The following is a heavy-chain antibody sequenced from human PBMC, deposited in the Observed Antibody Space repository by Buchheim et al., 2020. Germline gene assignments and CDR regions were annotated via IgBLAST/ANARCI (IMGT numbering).Heavy chain of an antibody. CDR1: GFTFSSYE. V-gene: IGHV3-48*03. D-gene: IGHD2-15*01. CDR3: AREGIVVVVAASPGGMDV. CDR2: ISSSGSTI. Sequence: EVQLVESGGGVVRPGGSLRLSCAASGFTFSSYEMNWVRQAPGKGLEWVSYISSSGSTIYYADSVKGRFTISRDNAKNSLYLQMNSLRAEDTAVYYCAREGIVVVVAASPGGMDVWGQGTT. J-gene: IGHJ6*02.